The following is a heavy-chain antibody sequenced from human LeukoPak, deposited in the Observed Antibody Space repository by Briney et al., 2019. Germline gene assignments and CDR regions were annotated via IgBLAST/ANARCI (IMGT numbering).Heavy chain of an antibody. CDR3: ARVQRGIAVALDY. J-gene: IGHJ4*02. Sequence: GGSLRLSCAASGFTFSSYEMNWVRQAPGKGLEWVSYISTTGSSIYYADSVKGRFTISRDNVKNLLYLQMNSLRAEDTAVYYCARVQRGIAVALDYWGQGTLATVSS. V-gene: IGHV3-48*03. D-gene: IGHD6-19*01. CDR2: ISTTGSSI. CDR1: GFTFSSYE.